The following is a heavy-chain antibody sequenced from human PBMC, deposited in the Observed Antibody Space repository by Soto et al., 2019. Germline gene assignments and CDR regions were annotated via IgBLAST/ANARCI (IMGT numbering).Heavy chain of an antibody. CDR3: ARETYGDYVGYFDP. CDR1: GGSFSGYY. D-gene: IGHD4-17*01. V-gene: IGHV4-34*01. J-gene: IGHJ5*02. CDR2: INHSGST. Sequence: SETLSLTCAVYGGSFSGYYLGWIRQPPGKGLEWIGEINHSGSTNYNPSLKSRVIISVDRSKNQFSLKVRSVTAADTAVYYCARETYGDYVGYFDPWDQGIQGTVSS.